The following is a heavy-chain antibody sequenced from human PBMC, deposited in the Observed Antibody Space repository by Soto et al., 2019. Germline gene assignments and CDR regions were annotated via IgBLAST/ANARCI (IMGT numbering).Heavy chain of an antibody. Sequence: GGSLRLSCAASGFTFSSYAMHWVRQAPGKGLEWVAVISYDGSNKYYADSVKGRFTISRDNSKNTLYLQMNSLRAEDTAVCYCAREHDFWSGPLYFPGTPKGDYFDYWGQGTLVTVSS. D-gene: IGHD3-3*01. CDR3: AREHDFWSGPLYFPGTPKGDYFDY. V-gene: IGHV3-30-3*01. J-gene: IGHJ4*02. CDR2: ISYDGSNK. CDR1: GFTFSSYA.